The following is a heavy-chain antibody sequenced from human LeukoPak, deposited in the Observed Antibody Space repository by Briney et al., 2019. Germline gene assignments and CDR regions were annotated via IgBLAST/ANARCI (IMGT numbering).Heavy chain of an antibody. Sequence: ASVKVSCKASGYTFTGYYMHWVRQAPGQGLEWMGWINPNSGGTNYVQKFQGRVTMTRDTSISTAYMELSRLRSDDTAVYYCAREWGHYGSGSYSDYWGQGTLVTVSS. V-gene: IGHV1-2*02. CDR1: GYTFTGYY. J-gene: IGHJ4*02. CDR3: AREWGHYGSGSYSDY. D-gene: IGHD3-10*01. CDR2: INPNSGGT.